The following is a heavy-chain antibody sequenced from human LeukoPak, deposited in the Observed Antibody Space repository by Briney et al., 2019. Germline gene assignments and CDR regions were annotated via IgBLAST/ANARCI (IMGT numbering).Heavy chain of an antibody. Sequence: ASVTVCCKSSGYTFTSYGISWVRQAPGQGLEWMGWISAYNGNTNYPQKLQGRVTMTTDTSTSTAYMELRSLRSDDTAVYYCARVDPPYSYGYFDYWGQGTLVTVSS. CDR1: GYTFTSYG. J-gene: IGHJ4*02. CDR3: ARVDPPYSYGYFDY. V-gene: IGHV1-18*01. CDR2: ISAYNGNT. D-gene: IGHD5-18*01.